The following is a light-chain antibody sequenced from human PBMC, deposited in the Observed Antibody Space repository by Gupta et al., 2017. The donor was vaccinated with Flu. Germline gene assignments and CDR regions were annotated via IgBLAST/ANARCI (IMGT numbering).Light chain of an antibody. CDR3: HQGYSTPTT. CDR1: QSVLYSSNNKNY. J-gene: IGKJ1*01. CDR2: WAS. Sequence: DIVMTQSPDSLAVSLGERATINCKSSQSVLYSSNNKNYLAWYQQKPGQPPKLLISWASTRESGVPDRFSGSGSGKDFTLTIISLQAEDVAVYYCHQGYSTPTTFGQGTKVEIK. V-gene: IGKV4-1*01.